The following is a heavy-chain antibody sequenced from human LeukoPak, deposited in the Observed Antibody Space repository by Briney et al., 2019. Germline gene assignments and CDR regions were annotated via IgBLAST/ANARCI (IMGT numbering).Heavy chain of an antibody. CDR1: GGSISSYY. D-gene: IGHD6-13*01. V-gene: IGHV4-59*01. CDR2: IYYSGST. Sequence: SETLSLTSTVSGGSISSYYWSWIRQPPGKGLEWIGYIYYSGSTNYNPSLKSRVTISVDTSKNQFSLKLSSVTAADTAVYYCARAFLRYSSSWYWFDPWGQGTLVTVSS. CDR3: ARAFLRYSSSWYWFDP. J-gene: IGHJ5*02.